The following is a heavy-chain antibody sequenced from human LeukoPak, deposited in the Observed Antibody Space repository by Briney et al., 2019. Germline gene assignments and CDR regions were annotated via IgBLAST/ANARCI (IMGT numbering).Heavy chain of an antibody. CDR2: NYYSGST. CDR3: ASLVYYYDSSGYYDWFDP. CDR1: GGSISSYY. Sequence: PSETLSLTCTVSGGSISSYYWSWIRQPPGKGLELLGYNYYSGSTNYNPSLKSRVTISVDTSKNQFSLKLSSVTAADTAVYYCASLVYYYDSSGYYDWFDPWGQGTLVTVSS. J-gene: IGHJ5*02. V-gene: IGHV4-59*08. D-gene: IGHD3-22*01.